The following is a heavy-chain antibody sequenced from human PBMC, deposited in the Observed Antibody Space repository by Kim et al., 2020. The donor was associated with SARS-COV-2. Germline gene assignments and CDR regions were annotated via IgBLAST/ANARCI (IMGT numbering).Heavy chain of an antibody. CDR1: GYTFTSYA. V-gene: IGHV1-3*01. J-gene: IGHJ4*02. CDR2: INAGNGNT. Sequence: ASVKVSCKASGYTFTSYAMHWVRQAPGQRLEWMGWINAGNGNTKYSQKFQGRVTITRDTSASTAYMELSSLRSEDTAVYYCATEWGGGSYFHYWGQGTLVTVSS. CDR3: ATEWGGGSYFHY. D-gene: IGHD1-26*01.